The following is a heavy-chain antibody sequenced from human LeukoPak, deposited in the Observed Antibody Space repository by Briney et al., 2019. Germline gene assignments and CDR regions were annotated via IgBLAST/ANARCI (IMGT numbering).Heavy chain of an antibody. Sequence: GGSLRLSCAASGFTFSNSAMSWVRQAPGKGLEWVSSISTSSGSPYYADSVKGRFTISRDTSKNTLFLQMNSLRAEDTALYYCAKGGRGSYRFDYFDFWGQGTLVTVSS. CDR1: GFTFSNSA. CDR2: ISTSSGSP. V-gene: IGHV3-23*01. J-gene: IGHJ4*02. D-gene: IGHD1-26*01. CDR3: AKGGRGSYRFDYFDF.